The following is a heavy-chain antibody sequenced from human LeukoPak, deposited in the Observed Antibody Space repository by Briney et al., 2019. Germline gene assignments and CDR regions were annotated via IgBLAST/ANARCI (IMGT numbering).Heavy chain of an antibody. V-gene: IGHV4-31*03. Sequence: PSQTLSLTCTVSGGSISSGGYYWSCIRQHPGKGLEWIGYIYYSGSTYYNPSLKSRVTISVDMSKNQFSLKRSSVPGADTAVYYCARGVLRFLEWLPGPFDYWGQGTLVTVSS. D-gene: IGHD3-3*01. CDR3: ARGVLRFLEWLPGPFDY. J-gene: IGHJ4*02. CDR1: GGSISSGGYY. CDR2: IYYSGST.